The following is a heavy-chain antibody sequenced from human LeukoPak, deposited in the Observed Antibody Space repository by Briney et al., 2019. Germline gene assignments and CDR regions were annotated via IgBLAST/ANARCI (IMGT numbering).Heavy chain of an antibody. D-gene: IGHD3-3*01. J-gene: IGHJ4*02. V-gene: IGHV1-2*07. CDR3: AEDKNYFYGTRFDSRYYDALDV. Sequence: GASVKVSCKPSGYTFGGDYVHWVRQAPGQRLEWMGWIVPNSGDTNYAPKFQGRVTMTSDKSITTVYMDLSRLTSADTAVYYCAEDKNYFYGTRFDSRYYDALDVWGQGTLVTVSS. CDR1: GYTFGGDY. CDR2: IVPNSGDT.